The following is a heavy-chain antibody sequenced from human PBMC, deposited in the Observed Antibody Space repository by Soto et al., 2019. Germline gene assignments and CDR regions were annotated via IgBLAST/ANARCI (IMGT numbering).Heavy chain of an antibody. CDR3: ARGITLTTPLDY. J-gene: IGHJ4*02. Sequence: GGSLRLSCAASGFTFSSYGMHWVRQAPGKGLEWVAVIWYDGSNKYYADSVKGRFTISRDNSKNTLYLQMNSLRSEDTAVYYCARGITLTTPLDYWGQGTLVTVSS. CDR1: GFTFSSYG. D-gene: IGHD1-20*01. CDR2: IWYDGSNK. V-gene: IGHV3-33*01.